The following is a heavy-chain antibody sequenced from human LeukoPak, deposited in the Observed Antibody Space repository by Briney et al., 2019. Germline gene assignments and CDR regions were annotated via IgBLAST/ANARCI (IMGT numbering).Heavy chain of an antibody. D-gene: IGHD1-14*01. CDR1: GGSFSGYY. CDR2: INHSGST. V-gene: IGHV4-34*01. J-gene: IGHJ6*03. Sequence: SETLSLTCAVYGGSFSGYYWSWIRQPPGEGLEWIGEINHSGSTNYNPSLKSRVTISVDTSKNQFSLKLSSVTAADTAVYFCARVGPWVNPDYYYYYMDVWGKGTTVTVSS. CDR3: ARVGPWVNPDYYYYYMDV.